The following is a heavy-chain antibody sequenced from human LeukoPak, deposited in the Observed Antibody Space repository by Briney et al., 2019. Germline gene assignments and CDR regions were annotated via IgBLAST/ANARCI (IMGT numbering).Heavy chain of an antibody. V-gene: IGHV3-7*01. Sequence: GGSLRLSRAVSGFDISNFWMTWVRQVPGKGLEWVANIRSDGGEKNYVDSVNGRFTISRDNAKNSLYLQMNSLRAEDTAVYYCVRQAGVSWGQGTLVTVSS. J-gene: IGHJ5*02. CDR3: VRQAGVS. D-gene: IGHD6-19*01. CDR1: GFDISNFW. CDR2: IRSDGGEK.